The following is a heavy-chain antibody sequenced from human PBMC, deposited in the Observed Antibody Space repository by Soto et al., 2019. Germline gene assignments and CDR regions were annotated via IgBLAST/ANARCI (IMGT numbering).Heavy chain of an antibody. CDR2: IIPIFGTA. CDR1: GGTFSSYA. CDR3: ARESFANYYDSSGYSPYDAFDI. D-gene: IGHD3-22*01. Sequence: ASVKVSCKASGGTFSSYAISWVRQAPGQGLEWMGGIIPIFGTANYAQKFQGRVTITADESTSTAYMELSSLRSEDTAVYYCARESFANYYDSSGYSPYDAFDIWGQGTMVTVSS. V-gene: IGHV1-69*13. J-gene: IGHJ3*02.